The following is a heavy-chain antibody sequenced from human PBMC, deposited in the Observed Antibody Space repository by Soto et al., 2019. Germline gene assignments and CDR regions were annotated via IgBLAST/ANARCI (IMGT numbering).Heavy chain of an antibody. Sequence: GSVRLSCAASGFTFSSYAMSWVRQAPGKGLEWVSAISGSGGSTYYADSVKGRFTISRDNSKNTLYLQMNSLRAEDTAVYYCAKDREYGDFFDYWGQGTLVTVSS. CDR3: AKDREYGDFFDY. CDR1: GFTFSSYA. J-gene: IGHJ4*02. CDR2: ISGSGGST. V-gene: IGHV3-23*01. D-gene: IGHD4-17*01.